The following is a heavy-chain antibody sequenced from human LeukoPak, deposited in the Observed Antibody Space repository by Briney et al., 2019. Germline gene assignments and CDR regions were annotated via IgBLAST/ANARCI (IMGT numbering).Heavy chain of an antibody. V-gene: IGHV1-46*03. CDR1: GYTFTSYY. D-gene: IGHD3-16*02. J-gene: IGHJ4*02. Sequence: ASVKVSRKASGYTFTSYYMHWVRQAPGQGLEWMGIINPSGGSTSYAQKFQGRVTMTRDTSTSTVYMELSSLRSEDTAVYYCARDSYYDYVWGSYRYDWYFDYWGQGTLVTVSS. CDR2: INPSGGST. CDR3: ARDSYYDYVWGSYRYDWYFDY.